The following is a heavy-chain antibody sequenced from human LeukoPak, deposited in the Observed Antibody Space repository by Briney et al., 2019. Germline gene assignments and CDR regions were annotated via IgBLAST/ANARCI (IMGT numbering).Heavy chain of an antibody. D-gene: IGHD2/OR15-2a*01. Sequence: GGSLRLSCAASRFTFSSYGMHWVRQAPGKGLEWVAFIRYDGSNKYYADSVKGRFTISGDNSENTLYLQMNSLRAEDTAVYYCARDPVMFDPWGQGTLVTVSS. CDR2: IRYDGSNK. V-gene: IGHV3-30*02. CDR3: ARDPVMFDP. CDR1: RFTFSSYG. J-gene: IGHJ5*02.